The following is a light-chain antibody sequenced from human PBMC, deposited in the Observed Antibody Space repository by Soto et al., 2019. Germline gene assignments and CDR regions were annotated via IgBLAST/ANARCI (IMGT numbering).Light chain of an antibody. CDR2: GAS. J-gene: IGKJ1*01. CDR3: QQYNNWPPWT. Sequence: IVMTHSRATRSVSPGERATLSCRASQSVSSNLAWYQQKPGQAPRLLIYGASTRATGIPARFSGSGSGTEFTLTISSLQSEDFAVYYCQQYNNWPPWTFGQGTKVDIK. CDR1: QSVSSN. V-gene: IGKV3-15*01.